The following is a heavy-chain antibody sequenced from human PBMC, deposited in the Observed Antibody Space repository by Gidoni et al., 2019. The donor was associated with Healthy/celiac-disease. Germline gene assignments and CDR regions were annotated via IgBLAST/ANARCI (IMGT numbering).Heavy chain of an antibody. Sequence: KFQGRVTITADESTSTAYMELSSLRSEDTAVYYCARGSTDFDYWGQGTLVTVSS. J-gene: IGHJ4*02. CDR3: ARGSTDFDY. V-gene: IGHV1-69*01.